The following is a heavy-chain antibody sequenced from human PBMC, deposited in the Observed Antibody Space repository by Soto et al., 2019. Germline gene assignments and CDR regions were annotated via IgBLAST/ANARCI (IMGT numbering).Heavy chain of an antibody. CDR1: GDTFTSYY. D-gene: IGHD3-3*01. J-gene: IGHJ5*02. Sequence: GASVKFSCKAPGDTFTSYYLNWVRQAPGQGLEWMGVINPNGGSTKYAQKFQGRITMTRDTSRSTVYMELSSLRSEDTAVYYCARSSGGNFGIIIEGSNWFDPWGQGTLVTVSS. CDR3: ARSSGGNFGIIIEGSNWFDP. CDR2: INPNGGST. V-gene: IGHV1-46*01.